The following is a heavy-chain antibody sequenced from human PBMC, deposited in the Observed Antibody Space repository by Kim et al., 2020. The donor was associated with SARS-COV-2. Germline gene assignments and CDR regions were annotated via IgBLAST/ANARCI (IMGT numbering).Heavy chain of an antibody. Sequence: GGSLRLSCAASGFTFDDYAMHWVRQAPGNGLEWVSGISWNSGSIGYADSVKGRFTISRDNAKNSLYLQMNSLRAEDTALYYCAKGSYYGSGSTGNWFDPWGQGTLVTVSS. J-gene: IGHJ5*02. CDR3: AKGSYYGSGSTGNWFDP. CDR1: GFTFDDYA. D-gene: IGHD3-10*01. V-gene: IGHV3-9*01. CDR2: ISWNSGSI.